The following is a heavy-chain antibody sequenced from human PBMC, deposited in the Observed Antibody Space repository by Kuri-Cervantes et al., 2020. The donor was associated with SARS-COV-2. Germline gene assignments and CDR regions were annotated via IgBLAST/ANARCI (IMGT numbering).Heavy chain of an antibody. CDR3: AKDLYYDSSGYRRRGEFDY. J-gene: IGHJ4*02. Sequence: GESLKISCAASGFTFSSYWMSWVRQAPGKGLEWVSAISGSGGSTYYADSVKGRFTISRDNSKNTLYLRMNSLRAEDTAVYYCAKDLYYDSSGYRRRGEFDYWGQGTLVTVSS. CDR2: ISGSGGST. CDR1: GFTFSSYW. V-gene: IGHV3-23*01. D-gene: IGHD3-22*01.